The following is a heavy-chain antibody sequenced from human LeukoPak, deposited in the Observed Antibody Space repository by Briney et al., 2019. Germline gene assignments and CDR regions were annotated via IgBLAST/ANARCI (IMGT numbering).Heavy chain of an antibody. V-gene: IGHV3-23*01. CDR1: GFTFSNYA. CDR3: ARRPVDTAMVKTYYFDY. CDR2: ISESIVHT. Sequence: GGSLRLSCAASGFTFSNYAMSWVRQAPGKGLQWVSTISESIVHTYYADSVKGRFTISRDNSKNTLYLQMNSLRAEDTAVYYCARRPVDTAMVKTYYFDYWGQGTLVTVSS. J-gene: IGHJ4*02. D-gene: IGHD5-18*01.